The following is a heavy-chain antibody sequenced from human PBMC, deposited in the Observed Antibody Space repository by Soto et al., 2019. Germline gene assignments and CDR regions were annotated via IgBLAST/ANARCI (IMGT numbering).Heavy chain of an antibody. V-gene: IGHV1-69*02. CDR3: ARVYEGATELDC. J-gene: IGHJ4*02. Sequence: QVQLVQSGAVVKKPGSSVKVSCKASGGTFSSYTISWVRQAPGQGLEWMGRIIPILGIANYAQKTQGRVTITAEKSTSTAYMERSSLRSEATAVYSCARVYEGATELDCWGQGALVVVAS. CDR2: IIPILGIA. D-gene: IGHD1-26*01. CDR1: GGTFSSYT.